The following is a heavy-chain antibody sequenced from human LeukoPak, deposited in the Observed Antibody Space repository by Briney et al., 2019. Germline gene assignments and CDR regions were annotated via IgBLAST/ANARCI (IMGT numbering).Heavy chain of an antibody. CDR2: ISGSGGST. J-gene: IGHJ3*02. D-gene: IGHD3-22*01. CDR1: GFTFSSYA. V-gene: IGHV3-23*01. Sequence: PGGSLRLSCAASGFTFSSYAMSWVRQAPGKGLEWVSAISGSGGSTYYAGSVKGRFTISRDNSKNTLYLQMNSLRAEDTAVYYCAKSSRRDYYDSSGYYYARGAFDIWGQGTMVTVSS. CDR3: AKSSRRDYYDSSGYYYARGAFDI.